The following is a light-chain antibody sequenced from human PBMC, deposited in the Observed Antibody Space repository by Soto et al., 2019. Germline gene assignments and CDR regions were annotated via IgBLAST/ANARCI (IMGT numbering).Light chain of an antibody. J-gene: IGLJ1*01. V-gene: IGLV2-14*01. CDR2: DVS. CDR3: CSYTSDNTYV. Sequence: HSVLTQPPSVSGSPGQSITISCTGTSSDVGAYNYVSWFQQHPGKAPKLMIYDVSNRPSGVSYRFSGSKSGNTASLTISGLQAEDEADYYCCSYTSDNTYVFGTGTKVTVL. CDR1: SSDVGAYNY.